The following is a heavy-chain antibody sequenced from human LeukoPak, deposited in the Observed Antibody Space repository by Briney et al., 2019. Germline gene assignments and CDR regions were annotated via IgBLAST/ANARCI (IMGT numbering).Heavy chain of an antibody. CDR1: GYTFTSYY. D-gene: IGHD4-23*01. CDR3: ARDNSVEDTAWWFDP. CDR2: INPSGGST. V-gene: IGHV1-46*01. Sequence: ASVKVSCKASGYTFTSYYMHWVRQAPGQVLEWMGIINPSGGSTSYAQKFQGRVTMTRDMSTSTDYMELSSLRSEDTAVYYCARDNSVEDTAWWFDPWGQGTLVTVSP. J-gene: IGHJ5*02.